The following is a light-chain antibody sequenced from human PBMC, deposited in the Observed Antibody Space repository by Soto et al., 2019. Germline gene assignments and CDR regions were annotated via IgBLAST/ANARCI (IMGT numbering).Light chain of an antibody. CDR2: EVS. V-gene: IGLV2-23*02. CDR3: CSYAGSSTYV. Sequence: QSVLTQPASVSGSPGQSITISCPGTSSDVGSYNLFSWYQQHPGKAPKLMIYEVSKRPPGVSNRFSGSKSGNTASLTISGLQAEDEADYYCCSYAGSSTYVFGTGTKVTVL. J-gene: IGLJ1*01. CDR1: SSDVGSYNL.